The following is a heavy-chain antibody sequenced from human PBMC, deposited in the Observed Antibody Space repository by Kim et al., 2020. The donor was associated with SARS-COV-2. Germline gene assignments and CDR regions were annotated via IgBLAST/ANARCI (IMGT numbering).Heavy chain of an antibody. Sequence: SETLSLTCTVSGGSISSYYWSWIRQPPGKGLEWIGYTYYSGSTNYNPSLKSRVTISVDTSKNQFSLKLSSVTAADTAVYYCARLDVDIVATGTIDYWGQGTLVTVSS. CDR1: GGSISSYY. CDR2: TYYSGST. CDR3: ARLDVDIVATGTIDY. V-gene: IGHV4-59*08. D-gene: IGHD5-12*01. J-gene: IGHJ4*02.